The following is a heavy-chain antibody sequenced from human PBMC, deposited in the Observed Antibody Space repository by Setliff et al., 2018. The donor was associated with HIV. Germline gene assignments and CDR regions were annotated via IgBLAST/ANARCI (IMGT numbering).Heavy chain of an antibody. Sequence: SETLSLTCAVSGLSMSTTSYYWGWIRQPPGKGLEWIGSIYYSGSTYYNPSLRGRVTISVDRSRNQFSLTLNSVTAADTATYYCASRGIVVVTMSMPDEFFVHWGHGTLVTVSS. CDR3: ASRGIVVVTMSMPDEFFVH. J-gene: IGHJ1*01. CDR2: IYYSGST. CDR1: GLSMSTTSYY. V-gene: IGHV4-39*01. D-gene: IGHD2-21*02.